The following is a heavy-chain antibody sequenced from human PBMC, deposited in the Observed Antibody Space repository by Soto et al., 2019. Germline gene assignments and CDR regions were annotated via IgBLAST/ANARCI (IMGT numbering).Heavy chain of an antibody. Sequence: QVQLVQSGAEVKKPGSSVKVSCKASGGTFSSYTISWVRQAPGQGLEWMGRIIPILGIANYAQKFQGRVTITADKSTSTAYMELSSLRSEDTAVYHCALPADAYCGGDCSLDYWGQGTLVTVSS. V-gene: IGHV1-69*02. CDR3: ALPADAYCGGDCSLDY. CDR1: GGTFSSYT. J-gene: IGHJ4*02. D-gene: IGHD2-21*02. CDR2: IIPILGIA.